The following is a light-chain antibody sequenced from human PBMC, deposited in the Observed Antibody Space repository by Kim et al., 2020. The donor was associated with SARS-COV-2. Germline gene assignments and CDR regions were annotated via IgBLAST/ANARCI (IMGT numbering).Light chain of an antibody. Sequence: EIVMTQSPATLYVSPGERATLSCRASQSISSNLAWYQQKPGQTTRLLIHGTSTRATGTPARFSGSGSGTEFTLTISSLQSEDFAIYYCQQYDNWPLTFGGGTQGGYQ. CDR2: GTS. CDR3: QQYDNWPLT. V-gene: IGKV3-15*01. J-gene: IGKJ4*01. CDR1: QSISSN.